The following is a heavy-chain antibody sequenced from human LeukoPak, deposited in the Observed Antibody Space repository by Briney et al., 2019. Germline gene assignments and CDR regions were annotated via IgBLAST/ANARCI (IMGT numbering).Heavy chain of an antibody. CDR3: TTVFSQTFYYYYMDV. Sequence: GGSLRLSCVASGFTFSNAWMSWVRQAPGKGLEWVGRIKRKTDGGTTDYAAPVKGRFTISRDDSKNTLYLQMNSLKTEDTAVYYCTTVFSQTFYYYYMDVWGKGTTVTVSS. D-gene: IGHD3-3*01. V-gene: IGHV3-15*01. CDR2: IKRKTDGGTT. J-gene: IGHJ6*03. CDR1: GFTFSNAW.